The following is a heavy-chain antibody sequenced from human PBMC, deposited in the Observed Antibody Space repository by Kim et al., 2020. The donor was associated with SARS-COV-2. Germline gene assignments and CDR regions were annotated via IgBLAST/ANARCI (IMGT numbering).Heavy chain of an antibody. V-gene: IGHV4-39*07. Sequence: TPPPKSRVTQSVDTSKNQFSLKLSSVTAADTAVYYCARDSTGSEAYGMDVWGQGTTVTVSS. CDR3: ARDSTGSEAYGMDV. D-gene: IGHD1-1*01. J-gene: IGHJ6*02.